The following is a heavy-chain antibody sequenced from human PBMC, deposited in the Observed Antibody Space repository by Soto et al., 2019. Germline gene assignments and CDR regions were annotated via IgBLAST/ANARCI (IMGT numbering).Heavy chain of an antibody. CDR2: IDWDDDK. Sequence: SGPTLVNPTHTLTLTCTFSGFSLSTIGMCVSWIRQPPGKALEWLALIDWDDDKYYSTSLKTRLTIPKDTSKNQVVLTMTNMDHVDTAKYYCARIRGNYGGNEGDYYFDYWGHGTVVTVSX. CDR3: ARIRGNYGGNEGDYYFDY. D-gene: IGHD4-17*01. V-gene: IGHV2-70*01. J-gene: IGHJ4*01. CDR1: GFSLSTIGMC.